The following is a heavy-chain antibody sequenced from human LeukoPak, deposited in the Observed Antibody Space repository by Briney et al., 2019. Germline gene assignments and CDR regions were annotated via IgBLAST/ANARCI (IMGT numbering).Heavy chain of an antibody. J-gene: IGHJ6*03. Sequence: GASVKASCKASGYTFTSYDINWVRQATGQGLEWMGWMNPNSGNTGYAQKFQGRVTMTRNTSISTAYMELSSLRSEDTAVYYCASRDPYYYYMDVWGKGTTVTVSS. CDR3: ASRDPYYYYMDV. V-gene: IGHV1-8*01. D-gene: IGHD5-24*01. CDR1: GYTFTSYD. CDR2: MNPNSGNT.